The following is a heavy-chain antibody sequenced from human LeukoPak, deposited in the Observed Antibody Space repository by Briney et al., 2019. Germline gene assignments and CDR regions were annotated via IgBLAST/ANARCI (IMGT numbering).Heavy chain of an antibody. D-gene: IGHD3-3*01. V-gene: IGHV1-8*01. CDR2: MNPNSGNT. J-gene: IGHJ6*02. CDR3: ARGTGDFWSGLPYYYYYYGMDV. CDR1: GYTFTSYD. Sequence: ASVTVSCTASGYTFTSYDIHWVRQATGQGLEWMGWMNPNSGNTGYAQKFQGRVTMTRNTSISTAYMELSSLRSEDTAVYYCARGTGDFWSGLPYYYYYYGMDVWGQGTTVTVSS.